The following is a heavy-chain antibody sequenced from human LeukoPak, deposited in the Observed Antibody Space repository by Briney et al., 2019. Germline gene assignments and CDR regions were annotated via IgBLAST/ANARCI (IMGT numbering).Heavy chain of an antibody. CDR3: AIDPGYISGGHGDHGWSFDY. CDR2: IWYDGSNK. J-gene: IGHJ4*02. D-gene: IGHD4-17*01. CDR1: GFTFSCYA. Sequence: GRSLRLSCTASGFTFSCYAMHWVRQAPAKGLDWVALIWYDGSNKFYADSVKGRFTISRDNSKNTMYLQMNSLRAEDTAVYYCAIDPGYISGGHGDHGWSFDYWGQGTLVTVSS. V-gene: IGHV3-33*01.